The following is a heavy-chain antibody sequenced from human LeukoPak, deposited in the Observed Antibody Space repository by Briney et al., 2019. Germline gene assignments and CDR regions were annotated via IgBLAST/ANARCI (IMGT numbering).Heavy chain of an antibody. CDR3: AKVYSSSWSYYYYGMDV. CDR2: ISGDGGST. D-gene: IGHD6-13*01. V-gene: IGHV3-43*02. Sequence: PGGSLRLSCTASGFTFGDYAMHWVRQAPGKGLEWVSLISGDGGSTYYADSVKGRFTISRDNSKNSLYLQMNSLRTEDTALYYCAKVYSSSWSYYYYGMDVWGQGTTVTVSS. J-gene: IGHJ6*02. CDR1: GFTFGDYA.